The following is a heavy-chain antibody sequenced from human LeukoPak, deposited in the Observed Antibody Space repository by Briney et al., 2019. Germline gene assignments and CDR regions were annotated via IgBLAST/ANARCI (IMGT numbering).Heavy chain of an antibody. D-gene: IGHD2-21*02. CDR3: VRHISMESCGGDCYSGGYDY. CDR1: GGSISSSTSY. CDR2: IYYDGDT. J-gene: IGHJ4*02. Sequence: SETLSLTCTVSGGSISSSTSYWGWIRQPPGKGLESIVTIYYDGDTYYDSSLESRVTISVYTSKSHFSLKLRSVTATDTAVYYCVRHISMESCGGDCYSGGYDYWGQGTLVTVSS. V-gene: IGHV4-39*02.